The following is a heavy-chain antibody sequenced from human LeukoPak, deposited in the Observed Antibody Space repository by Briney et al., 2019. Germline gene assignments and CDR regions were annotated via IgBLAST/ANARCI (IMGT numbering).Heavy chain of an antibody. CDR3: AREIPHDYGDVWYAFDI. D-gene: IGHD4-17*01. CDR2: FYTTGST. Sequence: SETLSLTCTVSGGSISSGSYSWIRQPAGKGLEWIGRFYTTGSTNYNPSLKSRVTISVDTSKNQFSLKLSSVTAADTAVYYCAREIPHDYGDVWYAFDIWGQGTMVTVSS. J-gene: IGHJ3*02. CDR1: GGSISSGS. V-gene: IGHV4-61*02.